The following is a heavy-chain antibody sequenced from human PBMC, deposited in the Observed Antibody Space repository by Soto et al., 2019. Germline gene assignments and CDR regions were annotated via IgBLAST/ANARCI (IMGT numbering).Heavy chain of an antibody. D-gene: IGHD1-26*01. CDR1: GFTFSSYA. J-gene: IGHJ6*02. V-gene: IGHV3-30-3*01. Sequence: QVQLVESGRGVVQPGRSLRLSCAASGFTFSSYAMHWVRQAPGKGLEWVAVISYDGSNKYYADSVKGRFTISRDNSKNTLYLQMNSLRAEDTAVYYCARDSDGSEERPYYYYGMDVWGQGTTVTVSS. CDR2: ISYDGSNK. CDR3: ARDSDGSEERPYYYYGMDV.